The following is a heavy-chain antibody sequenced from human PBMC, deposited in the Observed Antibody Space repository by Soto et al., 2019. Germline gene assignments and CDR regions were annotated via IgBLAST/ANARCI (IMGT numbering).Heavy chain of an antibody. CDR2: IYYSGST. CDR1: GGSISSYY. J-gene: IGHJ4*02. D-gene: IGHD3-9*01. CDR3: ARVXXXXXYXDILTGHGGFDY. V-gene: IGHV4-59*01. Sequence: QVQLQESGPGLVKPSETLSLTCTVSGGSISSYYWSWIRQPPGKGLEWIGYIYYSGSTNYNPSLKSRVPISVDTSKNQFSLKLSSVTAXXTAXXXXARVXXXXXYXDILTGHGGFDYWGQGTLVTVSS.